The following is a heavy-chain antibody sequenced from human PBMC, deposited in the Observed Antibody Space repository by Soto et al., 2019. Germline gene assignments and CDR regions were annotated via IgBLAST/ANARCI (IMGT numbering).Heavy chain of an antibody. CDR3: ATELGENPASPFDA. J-gene: IGHJ4*02. V-gene: IGHV1-69*01. Sequence: QVQLVQSGADVKKPGSSVKVSCQASGVTFSSETLGWVRQAPGQRLEWVGGIIPLFGTASYAKKFQGRVTITADESTSTVYMELSSLRSDDTAVYFCATELGENPASPFDAWGQGTLVTVSS. CDR1: GVTFSSET. CDR2: IIPLFGTA. D-gene: IGHD3-10*01.